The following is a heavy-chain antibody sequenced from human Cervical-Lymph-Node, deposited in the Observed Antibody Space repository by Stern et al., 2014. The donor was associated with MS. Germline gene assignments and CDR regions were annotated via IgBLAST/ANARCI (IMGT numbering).Heavy chain of an antibody. J-gene: IGHJ6*02. V-gene: IGHV5-51*03. CDR3: ARPPPRRKWDDPNYGMDV. Sequence: EVQLVESGAEVKKPGESLKISCKGSGYTFTNNWIAWVRQMPGKGLEWMGIIYPDDSDIRYSPSLQGQVTISADKSIITHSLPWSSLKAGDSAVYYCARPPPRRKWDDPNYGMDVWGQGTTVTVSS. CDR1: GYTFTNNW. CDR2: IYPDDSDI. D-gene: IGHD1-1*01.